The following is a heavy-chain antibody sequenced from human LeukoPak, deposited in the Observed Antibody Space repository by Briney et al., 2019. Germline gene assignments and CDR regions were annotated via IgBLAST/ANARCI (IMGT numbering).Heavy chain of an antibody. D-gene: IGHD3-22*01. J-gene: IGHJ3*02. V-gene: IGHV1-69*01. CDR3: ARDLVVVDDDAFDI. Sequence: SVKISCKASGGTFSSYAISWVRQAPGQGLEWMGGIIPIFGTANYAQKFQGRVTITADESTSTAYMELSSLRSEDTAVYYCARDLVVVDDDAFDIWGQGTMVTVSS. CDR2: IIPIFGTA. CDR1: GGTFSSYA.